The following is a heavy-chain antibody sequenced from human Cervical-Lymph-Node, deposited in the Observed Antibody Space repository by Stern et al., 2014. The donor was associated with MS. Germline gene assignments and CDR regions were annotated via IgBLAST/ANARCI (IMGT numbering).Heavy chain of an antibody. CDR1: GDTFINFG. CDR3: ARDNDDNGMDV. D-gene: IGHD1-1*01. J-gene: IGHJ6*02. V-gene: IGHV1-69*01. CDR2: FIPLFGTT. Sequence: VQLVQSGADVKKPGSSVKVSCTASGDTFINFGISWVRQAPGPGLAWMGGFIPLFGTTEYAQKFQGRVTISADESATTVYMELSGLRSEDTAVYYCARDNDDNGMDVWGQGTTVTVTS.